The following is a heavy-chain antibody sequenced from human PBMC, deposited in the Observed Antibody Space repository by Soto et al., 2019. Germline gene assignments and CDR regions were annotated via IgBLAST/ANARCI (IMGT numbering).Heavy chain of an antibody. CDR1: GFTFSSYA. CDR2: ISSSGGST. D-gene: IGHD7-27*01. J-gene: IGHJ4*02. V-gene: IGHV3-23*01. CDR3: EKDAPVGMGYYFDY. Sequence: EVQLLESGGGLVQPGGSLRLSCAASGFTFSSYAISCVRQAPGKGLEWISAISSSGGSTYYADSVKGRFTISRDNSTNTLDLQMNSPRDEDTAVYYCEKDAPVGMGYYFDYWGQGTLVTVSS.